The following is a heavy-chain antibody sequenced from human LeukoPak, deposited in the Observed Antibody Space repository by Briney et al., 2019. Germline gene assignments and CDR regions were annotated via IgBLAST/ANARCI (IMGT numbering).Heavy chain of an antibody. CDR1: GGSISSSSYY. Sequence: SETLSLTCTVSGGSISSSSYYWGWIRQPPGKGLEWIGRIYYSGSTYYNPSLKSRVTISVDTSKNQFSLKLSSVTAADTAVYYCARPARRMNWFDPWGQGTLVSVCS. CDR3: ARPARRMNWFDP. D-gene: IGHD1-14*01. V-gene: IGHV4-39*01. J-gene: IGHJ5*02. CDR2: IYYSGST.